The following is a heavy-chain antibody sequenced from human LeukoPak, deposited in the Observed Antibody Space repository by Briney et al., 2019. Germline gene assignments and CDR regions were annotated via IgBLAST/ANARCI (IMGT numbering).Heavy chain of an antibody. D-gene: IGHD2-15*01. Sequence: SETLSLTCAVSGGSISSGGYSWSWIRQPPGKGLEWIGYIYYSGSTYYNPSLKSRVTISVDTSKNQFSLKLSSVTAADTAVYYCARVLLMGVAAIDYWGQGTLVTVSS. CDR2: IYYSGST. V-gene: IGHV4-30-4*07. CDR1: GGSISSGGYS. CDR3: ARVLLMGVAAIDY. J-gene: IGHJ4*02.